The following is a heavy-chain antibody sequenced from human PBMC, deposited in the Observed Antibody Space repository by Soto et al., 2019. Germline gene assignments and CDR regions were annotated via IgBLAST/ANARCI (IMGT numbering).Heavy chain of an antibody. J-gene: IGHJ4*02. CDR3: ARRADSGSFWDFFAH. D-gene: IGHD1-26*01. CDR2: INPTDGST. CDR1: RYTFTNFH. Sequence: ASGKVSCKASRYTFTNFHMHWARQAPGQGPEWMGIINPTDGSTTYAQRFRGRVTMTRDMSTSTFYMELSSLTSEDTAVYSCARRADSGSFWDFFAHWGQGALVTVSS. V-gene: IGHV1-46*01.